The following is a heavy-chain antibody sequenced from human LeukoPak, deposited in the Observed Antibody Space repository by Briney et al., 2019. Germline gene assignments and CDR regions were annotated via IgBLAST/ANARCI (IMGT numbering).Heavy chain of an antibody. Sequence: SETLSLTCAVSDGSFSSYYWSWFRQSPGEGLEWVAEVYPGETAKYNPSLWSRVTISADTSKSQFSLRLSSVTAADTAVYYCAGYHQWFLNDRWGQGTRVTVSS. CDR1: DGSFSSYY. J-gene: IGHJ5*02. V-gene: IGHV4-34*01. D-gene: IGHD2-8*01. CDR3: AGYHQWFLNDR. CDR2: VYPGETA.